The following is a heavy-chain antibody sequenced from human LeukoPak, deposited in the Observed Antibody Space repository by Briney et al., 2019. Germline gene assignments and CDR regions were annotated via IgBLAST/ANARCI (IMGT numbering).Heavy chain of an antibody. CDR2: INTNTGNP. V-gene: IGHV7-4-1*02. D-gene: IGHD2-2*01. Sequence: ASVKVSCKASGYTFTGYHIHWVRQAPGQGLEWMGWINTNTGNPTYAQGFTGRCVFSSDTSVSTAYLQISSLKAEDTAVYYCARDHVKLGSSFHPFDAFDVWGQGTLVTVSS. CDR3: ARDHVKLGSSFHPFDAFDV. CDR1: GYTFTGYH. J-gene: IGHJ3*01.